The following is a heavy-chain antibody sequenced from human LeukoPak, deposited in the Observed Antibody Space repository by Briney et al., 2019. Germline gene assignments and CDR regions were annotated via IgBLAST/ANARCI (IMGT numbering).Heavy chain of an antibody. CDR1: GFTFSRYA. CDR2: ISGGVVST. D-gene: IGHD2-21*02. Sequence: GGSLRLSCAASGFTFSRYAMTWVRQAPGKGLEWVSGISGGVVSTYYADSVKGRFTISRGNSKNTLYLQMNSLRAEDTAVYYCAKVRVVTYYYYYYMDVWGKGTTVTISS. V-gene: IGHV3-23*01. J-gene: IGHJ6*03. CDR3: AKVRVVTYYYYYYMDV.